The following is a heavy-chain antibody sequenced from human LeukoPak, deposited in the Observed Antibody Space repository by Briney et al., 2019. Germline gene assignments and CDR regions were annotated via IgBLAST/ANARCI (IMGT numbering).Heavy chain of an antibody. J-gene: IGHJ5*02. V-gene: IGHV4-4*07. CDR2: IYTSGST. CDR3: ARSPGWLQFGNWFDP. Sequence: SETLSLTCTVSGGSISSYYWSWIRQPAGKGLEWIGRIYTSGSTNYNPSLKSRVTMSVDTSKNQFSLKLSSVTAADTAVYYCARSPGWLQFGNWFDPWGQGTLVTASS. CDR1: GGSISSYY. D-gene: IGHD5-24*01.